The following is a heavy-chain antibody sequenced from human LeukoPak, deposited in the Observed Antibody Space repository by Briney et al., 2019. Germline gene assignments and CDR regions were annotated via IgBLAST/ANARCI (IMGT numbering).Heavy chain of an antibody. CDR3: ARDRAARRLYYFDY. Sequence: ASVKVSCKASGYTFTGYYMHRVRQAPGQGLEWMGWINPNSGGTNYAQKFQGRVTMTRDTSISTAYMELSRLRSDDTAVYYCARDRAARRLYYFDYWGQGTLVTVSS. D-gene: IGHD6-6*01. V-gene: IGHV1-2*02. CDR2: INPNSGGT. CDR1: GYTFTGYY. J-gene: IGHJ4*02.